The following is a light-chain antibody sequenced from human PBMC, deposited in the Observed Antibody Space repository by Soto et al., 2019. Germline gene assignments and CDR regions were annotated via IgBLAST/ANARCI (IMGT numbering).Light chain of an antibody. Sequence: QSVLTQPASVSGSPGQSITISCTGTSSDVGGYNYVSWYQQYPGKAPKLMIYDVTNRPSGVSNRFSGSKSGNTASLTISGLQADDDADYYCSSYTSSNTVIFGGGTRLTVL. CDR2: DVT. J-gene: IGLJ2*01. CDR1: SSDVGGYNY. CDR3: SSYTSSNTVI. V-gene: IGLV2-14*01.